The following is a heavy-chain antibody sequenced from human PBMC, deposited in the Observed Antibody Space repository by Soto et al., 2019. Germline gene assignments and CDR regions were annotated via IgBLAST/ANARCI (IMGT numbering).Heavy chain of an antibody. CDR1: GFTFSSYA. Sequence: GGSLRLSCAASGFTFSSYAMSWVRQAPGKGLEWVSAISGSGGSTYYADSVKGRFTISRDNSKNTLYLQMNSLRAEDTAVYYCAKGIRRKTGIAAAGTAFDPWGQGTLVTV. D-gene: IGHD6-13*01. CDR2: ISGSGGST. V-gene: IGHV3-23*01. J-gene: IGHJ5*02. CDR3: AKGIRRKTGIAAAGTAFDP.